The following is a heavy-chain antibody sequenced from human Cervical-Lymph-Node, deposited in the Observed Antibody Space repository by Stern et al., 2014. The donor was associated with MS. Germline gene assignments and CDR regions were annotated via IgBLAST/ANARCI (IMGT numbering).Heavy chain of an antibody. D-gene: IGHD1-1*01. CDR3: ARDSTAWSPSFDY. Sequence: QVQLQESGPGLVKPSETLSLTCAVSGGSISGYYWNWIRQSPGKGLEWIGSVYYSRKTNYNPSLNGRVTISLDTSKSQFSLRLSSVTAGDTAVYYCARDSTAWSPSFDYWGQGTLVTVSS. CDR2: VYYSRKT. V-gene: IGHV4-59*01. J-gene: IGHJ4*02. CDR1: GGSISGYY.